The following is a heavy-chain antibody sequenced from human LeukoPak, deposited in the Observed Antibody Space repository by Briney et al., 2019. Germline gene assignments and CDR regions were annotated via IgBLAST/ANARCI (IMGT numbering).Heavy chain of an antibody. Sequence: SETLSLTCTVSGDSISTSSYYWGWIRQPPGKGLEWLGSIYYSGSTYYNPSLKSRVTISVDTSKNQFSLNLYSVTAADTSVFYCARSYYYDYRQIDYWGQGTLVTVSS. D-gene: IGHD3-22*01. CDR3: ARSYYYDYRQIDY. V-gene: IGHV4-39*01. CDR2: IYYSGST. J-gene: IGHJ4*02. CDR1: GDSISTSSYY.